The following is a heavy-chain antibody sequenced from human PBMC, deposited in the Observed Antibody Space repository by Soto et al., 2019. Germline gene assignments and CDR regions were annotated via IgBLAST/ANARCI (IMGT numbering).Heavy chain of an antibody. J-gene: IGHJ4*02. D-gene: IGHD1-1*01. CDR2: INHSGST. V-gene: IGHV4-34*01. CDR1: GGSFSGCY. CDR3: ARDDLKGYGY. Sequence: QVQLQQWGAGLLKPSETLSLTCAVYGGSFSGCYWSWIRQPPGKGLEWIGEINHSGSTNYNPSLKSRVTISVDTSKNQFSLKLSSVTAADTAVYYCARDDLKGYGYWGQGTLVTVSS.